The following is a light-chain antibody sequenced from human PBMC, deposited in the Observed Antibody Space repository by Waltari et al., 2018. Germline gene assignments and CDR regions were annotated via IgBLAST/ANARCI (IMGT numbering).Light chain of an antibody. CDR3: GSWDNSPKHGRV. J-gene: IGLJ2*01. CDR2: DNN. Sequence: QSVLTQPPSVSAAPGQTVTISCSADTSVTGNNQMSWYQQHPGTAPKLLIYDNNKRPSGMSERFSGSRSGSSATLVITGLQTGDEADYYCGSWDNSPKHGRVFGGGTKLTV. V-gene: IGLV1-51*01. CDR1: TSVTGNNQ.